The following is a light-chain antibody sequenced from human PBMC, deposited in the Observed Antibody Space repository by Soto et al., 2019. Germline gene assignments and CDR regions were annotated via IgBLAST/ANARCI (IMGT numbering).Light chain of an antibody. J-gene: IGKJ1*01. CDR1: QSVSSN. V-gene: IGKV3-15*01. Sequence: EIVMTQSPATLSVSPGERATLSCGASQSVSSNFAWYQQKPGQAPRLLIYGASTRATGIPARFSGSGSGTEFTLTISSLQSEDFAVYYCQQYNNWPRTFGQGTKV. CDR2: GAS. CDR3: QQYNNWPRT.